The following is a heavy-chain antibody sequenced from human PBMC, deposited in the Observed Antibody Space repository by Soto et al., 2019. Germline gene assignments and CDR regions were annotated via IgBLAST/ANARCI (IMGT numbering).Heavy chain of an antibody. J-gene: IGHJ4*02. CDR1: GFTFSSYS. V-gene: IGHV3-48*02. CDR3: ARLGYCSGGSCYSPHFDY. D-gene: IGHD2-15*01. Sequence: VQLVESGGGLVQPGGSLRLSCAASGFTFSSYSMNWVRQAPGKGLEWVSYISSSSSTIYYADSVKGRFTISRDNAKNSLYLQMNSLRDEDTAVYYCARLGYCSGGSCYSPHFDYWGQGTLVTVSS. CDR2: ISSSSSTI.